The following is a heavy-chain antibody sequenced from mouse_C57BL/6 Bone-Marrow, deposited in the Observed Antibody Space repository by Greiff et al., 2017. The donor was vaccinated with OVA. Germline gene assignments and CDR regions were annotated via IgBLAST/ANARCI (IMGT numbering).Heavy chain of an antibody. D-gene: IGHD1-1*01. CDR1: GYTFTSYW. Sequence: QVQLQQPGAELVKPGASVKLSCKASGYTFTSYWMHWVKQRPGQGLEWIGMIHPNSGSTNYNEKFKSKATLTVDKSSSTAYMQLSSLTSEDSAVYYCARNHYGSSPWFAYWGQGTLVTVSA. CDR3: ARNHYGSSPWFAY. CDR2: IHPNSGST. V-gene: IGHV1-64*01. J-gene: IGHJ3*01.